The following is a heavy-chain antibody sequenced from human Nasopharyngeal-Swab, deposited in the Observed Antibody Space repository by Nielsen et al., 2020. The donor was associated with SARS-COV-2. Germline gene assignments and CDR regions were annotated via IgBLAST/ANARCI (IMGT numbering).Heavy chain of an antibody. CDR1: AFTFSSYS. Sequence: GESLKISCAASAFTFSSYSMNWVRQAPGKGLEWVSSISSTGSYIYYAHSVKGRFTISRDNAKNSLYLQMNSLRAEDTAVYYCARDAGWGGKYGSNWFDPWGQGTLVTVSS. V-gene: IGHV3-21*01. CDR3: ARDAGWGGKYGSNWFDP. D-gene: IGHD1-26*01. CDR2: ISSTGSYI. J-gene: IGHJ5*02.